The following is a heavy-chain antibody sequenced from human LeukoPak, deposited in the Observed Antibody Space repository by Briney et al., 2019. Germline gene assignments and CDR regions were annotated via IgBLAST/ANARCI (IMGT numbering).Heavy chain of an antibody. J-gene: IGHJ4*02. CDR3: AREGKNYDILTGYDY. Sequence: ASVKVSCEASGYTFTSYYMHWVRQAPGQGLEWMGIINPSGGSTSYAQKFQGRVTMTRDTSTSTVYMELSSLRSEDTAVYYCAREGKNYDILTGYDYWGQGTLVTVSS. CDR2: INPSGGST. V-gene: IGHV1-46*01. D-gene: IGHD3-9*01. CDR1: GYTFTSYY.